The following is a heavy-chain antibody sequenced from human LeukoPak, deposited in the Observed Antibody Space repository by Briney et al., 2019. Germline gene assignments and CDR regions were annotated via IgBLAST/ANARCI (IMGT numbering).Heavy chain of an antibody. CDR1: GFTFSSYA. V-gene: IGHV3-23*01. CDR2: ISGSGGST. J-gene: IGHJ4*02. CDR3: AKDTLPGYYGSGSYSPGFDY. Sequence: GRSLRLSCAASGFTFSSYAMSWVRQAPGKGLEWVSAISGSGGSTYYADSVKGRFTISRDNSKNTLYLQMNSLRAEDTAVYYCAKDTLPGYYGSGSYSPGFDYWGQGTLVTVSS. D-gene: IGHD3-10*01.